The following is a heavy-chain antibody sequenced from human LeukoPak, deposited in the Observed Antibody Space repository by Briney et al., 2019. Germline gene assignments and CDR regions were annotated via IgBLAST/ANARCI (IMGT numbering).Heavy chain of an antibody. V-gene: IGHV3-64D*09. D-gene: IGHD2-15*01. CDR2: ISDSGGST. CDR1: GFPFSSYA. Sequence: GGSLRLSCSASGFPFSSYAMHWVRQAPGKGLEYVSAISDSGGSTYYADSVKGRFTISRDNSKNTLYLQMSSLRAEDTAVYFCVRGYSLGPYGMGVWGQGTTVTVSS. CDR3: VRGYSLGPYGMGV. J-gene: IGHJ6*02.